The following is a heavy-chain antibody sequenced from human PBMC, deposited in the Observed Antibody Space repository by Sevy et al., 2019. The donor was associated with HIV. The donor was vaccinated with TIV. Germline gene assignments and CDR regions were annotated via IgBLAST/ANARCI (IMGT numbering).Heavy chain of an antibody. D-gene: IGHD3-3*01. Sequence: SETLSLTCTVSGGSISSNNYYWGWIRQPPGKGLEWIGSIYYSGATYYNPALKSRVTISVDTSKKQFSLKLRSVTAADTTLYYCARDLDDFWNAGCFRYYYYAMDVWGQGTTVTVSS. V-gene: IGHV4-39*02. CDR2: IYYSGAT. J-gene: IGHJ6*02. CDR1: GGSISSNNYY. CDR3: ARDLDDFWNAGCFRYYYYAMDV.